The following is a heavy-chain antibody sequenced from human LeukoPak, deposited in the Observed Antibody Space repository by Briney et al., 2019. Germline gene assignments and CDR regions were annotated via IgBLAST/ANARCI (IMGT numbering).Heavy chain of an antibody. V-gene: IGHV3-23*01. CDR3: AKGLQFYYYYGMDV. J-gene: IGHJ6*02. CDR2: ISGSGGST. CDR1: GFTFSSYA. D-gene: IGHD4-11*01. Sequence: PGGSLRLSCAASGFTFSSYAMSWVRQAPGKGLEWVSAISGSGGSTYYADSVKGRFTISRDNSKNTLYLQMNSLRAEDTAVYYCAKGLQFYYYYGMDVWGQGTTVTVSS.